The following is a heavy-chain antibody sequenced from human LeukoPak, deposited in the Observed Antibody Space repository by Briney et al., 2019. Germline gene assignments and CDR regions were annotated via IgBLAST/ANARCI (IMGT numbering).Heavy chain of an antibody. Sequence: SETLSLTCTVSGGSISSYYWSWFRQPPGKGLKWIGNIYYSGYTTYSPSLRSRVTISVDTSKNQFSLKLSSVTAADTALYYCARETSQKGAHYMDVWGKGTTITISS. CDR2: IYYSGYT. CDR3: ARETSQKGAHYMDV. CDR1: GGSISSYY. J-gene: IGHJ6*03. D-gene: IGHD3-16*01. V-gene: IGHV4-59*01.